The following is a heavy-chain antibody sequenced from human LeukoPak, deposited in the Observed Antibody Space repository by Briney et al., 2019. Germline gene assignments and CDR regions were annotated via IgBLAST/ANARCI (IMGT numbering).Heavy chain of an antibody. CDR2: INPNSGGT. V-gene: IGHV1-2*02. CDR1: GYTFTGYY. J-gene: IGHJ6*02. CDR3: ASGDPSLSGSYGPYYYYGMDV. Sequence: GASVKVSCKASGYTFTGYYMHWVRQAPGQGLEWMGWINPNSGGTNYAQKFQGRVTMTRDTSISTAYMELSRLRSDDTAVYYCASGDPSLSGSYGPYYYYGMDVWGQGTTVTVSS. D-gene: IGHD1-26*01.